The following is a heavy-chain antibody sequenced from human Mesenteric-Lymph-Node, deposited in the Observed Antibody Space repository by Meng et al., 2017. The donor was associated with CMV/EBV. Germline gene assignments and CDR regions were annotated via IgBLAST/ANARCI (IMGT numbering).Heavy chain of an antibody. CDR3: AKGGYDFWSGYVSPYYYDHGMDV. Sequence: GGSLRLSCAASGFTLTTYSMNWVRQAPGKGLEWVSEISGSGDARHYTDSVKGRFTVSRDNSKNTVYLQMNNLRGEDTALYYCAKGGYDFWSGYVSPYYYDHGMDVWGQGTTVTVSS. D-gene: IGHD3-3*01. CDR1: GFTLTTYS. J-gene: IGHJ6*02. V-gene: IGHV3-23*01. CDR2: ISGSGDAR.